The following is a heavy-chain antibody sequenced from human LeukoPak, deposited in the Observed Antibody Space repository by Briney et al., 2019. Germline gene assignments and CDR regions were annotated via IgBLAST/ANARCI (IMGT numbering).Heavy chain of an antibody. V-gene: IGHV4-59*01. CDR1: GVSISSYY. CDR3: ARGTTYYDFWSGYADWFDP. J-gene: IGHJ5*02. D-gene: IGHD3-3*01. CDR2: IYYSGST. Sequence: SETLSLTCTVSGVSISSYYWSWIRPPPGKGLEWIGYIYYSGSTNYNPSLKSRVTISVDTSKNQFSLKLSSVTAADTAVYYCARGTTYYDFWSGYADWFDPWGQGTLVTVSS.